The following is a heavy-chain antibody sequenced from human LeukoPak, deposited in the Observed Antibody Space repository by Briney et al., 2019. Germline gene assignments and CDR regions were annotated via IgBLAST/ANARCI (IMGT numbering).Heavy chain of an antibody. V-gene: IGHV3-9*01. CDR3: AKDGGRYYGSGSTYYYGMDV. CDR1: GFTFDDYA. D-gene: IGHD3-10*01. CDR2: ISWNSGSI. J-gene: IGHJ6*02. Sequence: PGGSLRLSCAASGFTFDDYAMHWVRQAPGKGLEWVSGISWNSGSIGYADSVKGRFTISRDNAKNSLYLQMNSLRAEDTALYYCAKDGGRYYGSGSTYYYGMDVWGQGTTATVSS.